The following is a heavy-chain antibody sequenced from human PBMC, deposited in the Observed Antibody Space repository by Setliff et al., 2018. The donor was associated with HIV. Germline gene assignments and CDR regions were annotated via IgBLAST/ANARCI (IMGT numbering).Heavy chain of an antibody. V-gene: IGHV4-39*01. J-gene: IGHJ6*03. D-gene: IGHD1-26*01. Sequence: PSETLSLTCTVSGDSMSSDNYFWVWVRQPPGKGLEWMGNIFHSGNTYYSPSLKSRVTMSLDTSMNQFSLKLTSVTAADTALYYCARYRGFADYIDVWGKGTTVTVSS. CDR2: IFHSGNT. CDR1: GDSMSSDNYF. CDR3: ARYRGFADYIDV.